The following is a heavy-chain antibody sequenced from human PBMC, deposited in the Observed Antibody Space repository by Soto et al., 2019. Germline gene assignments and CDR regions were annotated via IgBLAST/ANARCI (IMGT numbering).Heavy chain of an antibody. CDR3: ASIPRYCSGGSCYYYYYGMDV. CDR1: GGTFSSYA. Sequence: GASVKVSCKASGGTFSSYAISWVRQAPGQGLEWMGGIIPIFGTANYAQKFQGRVTITADESTSTAYMELSSLRSEDTAVYYCASIPRYCSGGSCYYYYYGMDVWGQGTTVTVS. V-gene: IGHV1-69*13. CDR2: IIPIFGTA. D-gene: IGHD2-15*01. J-gene: IGHJ6*02.